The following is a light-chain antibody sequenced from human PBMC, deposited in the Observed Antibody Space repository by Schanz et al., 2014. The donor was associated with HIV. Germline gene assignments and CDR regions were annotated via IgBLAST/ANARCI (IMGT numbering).Light chain of an antibody. CDR2: GYN. Sequence: QSILAQPLSVSGAPGQRVIISCTGSSSNLGTGYDVNWYQVLPGTAPKLLIFGYNNRPSGVPDRFSGSNSGNTATLTISGTQAMDEADYYCQAWDSSTAVFGGGTKLTVL. CDR1: SSNLGTGYD. CDR3: QAWDSSTAV. J-gene: IGLJ2*01. V-gene: IGLV1-40*01.